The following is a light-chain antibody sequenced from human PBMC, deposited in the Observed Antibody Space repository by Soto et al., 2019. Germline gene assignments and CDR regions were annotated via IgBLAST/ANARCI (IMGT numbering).Light chain of an antibody. CDR1: QSVSSNY. J-gene: IGKJ3*01. CDR3: QQRRNWVS. Sequence: ESVLTQSPGTLSLSPGERATLSCRASQSVSSNYLAWYQQKPGQAPRLLIYDTSKRASGIPARFSGSGSGTDFTLTINSLEPEDFAVYFCQQRRNWVSFGPGTRVD. V-gene: IGKV3D-20*02. CDR2: DTS.